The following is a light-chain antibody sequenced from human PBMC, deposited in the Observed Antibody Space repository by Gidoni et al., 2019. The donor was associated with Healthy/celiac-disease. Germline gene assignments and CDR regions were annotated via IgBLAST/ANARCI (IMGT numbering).Light chain of an antibody. CDR2: KAS. CDR1: QSISSW. V-gene: IGKV1-5*03. CDR3: QQYNSYPYT. Sequence: DIQMSQSPSTLSASVGDRVTITCRASQSISSWLAWYQQKPGKAPKLLIYKASSLESGVPSRFSGSGSGTEFTLTISSLQPDDFATYYCQQYNSYPYTFGQGTKLEIK. J-gene: IGKJ2*01.